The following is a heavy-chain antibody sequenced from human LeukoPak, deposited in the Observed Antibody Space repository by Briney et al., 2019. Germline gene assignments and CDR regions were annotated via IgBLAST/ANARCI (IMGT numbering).Heavy chain of an antibody. J-gene: IGHJ4*02. V-gene: IGHV4-31*03. Sequence: SQTLSLTCTVSGGSISSGGYYWSWIRQHPGKGLEWIGYIYYSGSTYYNPSLKSRVTISVDTSKNQFSLKLSSVTAADTAVYYCARGARGYYDSSGYYYVWYFDYWGQGTLVTVSS. D-gene: IGHD3-22*01. CDR3: ARGARGYYDSSGYYYVWYFDY. CDR1: GGSISSGGYY. CDR2: IYYSGST.